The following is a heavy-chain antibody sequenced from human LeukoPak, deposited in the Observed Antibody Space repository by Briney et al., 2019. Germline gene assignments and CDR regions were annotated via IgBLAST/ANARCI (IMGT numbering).Heavy chain of an antibody. V-gene: IGHV4-39*01. Sequence: PSETLSLTCTVSGGSISSSSYYWGWIRQPPGKGLEWNGSIYYSGSTYYNPCLKSRVTISVDTSKNQFSLKLSSVTAADTAVYYCARRITMVRGNAFDIWGQGTMVTVSS. CDR2: IYYSGST. D-gene: IGHD3-10*01. CDR1: GGSISSSSYY. J-gene: IGHJ3*02. CDR3: ARRITMVRGNAFDI.